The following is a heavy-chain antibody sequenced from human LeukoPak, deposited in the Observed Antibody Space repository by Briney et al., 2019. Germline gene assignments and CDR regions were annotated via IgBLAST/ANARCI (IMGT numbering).Heavy chain of an antibody. CDR1: GGSFSGYY. CDR2: IYNSGST. D-gene: IGHD6-19*01. J-gene: IGHJ4*02. CDR3: ARGNSGWSQFDY. Sequence: PSETLSLICAVYGGSFSGYYWSWLRQPPGKGLEWIGYIYNSGSTNYKSSLKSRVTISVDTSKNQFSLNLSSVTAADTALYYCARGNSGWSQFDYWGQGTLVTVSS. V-gene: IGHV4-59*01.